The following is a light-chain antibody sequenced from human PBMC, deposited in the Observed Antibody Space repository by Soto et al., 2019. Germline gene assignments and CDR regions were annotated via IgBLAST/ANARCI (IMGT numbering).Light chain of an antibody. CDR2: DAS. J-gene: IGKJ4*01. Sequence: DIQMTQSPSSLSASVGDRVTITCQASQDMRNFLNWYQQKPVKAPKLLIYDASNLETGVPSIFSGSGSGKDVTFTISSLQPEDVAKYYCQQYHSRLTFGGGTKVEIE. CDR1: QDMRNF. CDR3: QQYHSRLT. V-gene: IGKV1-33*01.